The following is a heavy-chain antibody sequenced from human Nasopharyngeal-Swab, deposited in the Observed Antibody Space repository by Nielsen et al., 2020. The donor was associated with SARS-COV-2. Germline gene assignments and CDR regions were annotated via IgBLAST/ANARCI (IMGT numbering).Heavy chain of an antibody. J-gene: IGHJ4*02. D-gene: IGHD2/OR15-2a*01. V-gene: IGHV3-9*01. CDR2: ITWNSGT. CDR3: AKDLRGPYFF. CDR1: GFNINSYV. Sequence: SLKISCSASGFNINSYVMNWVRQAPGKGLEWVSGITWNSGTGYTDSVKGRFTISRDNSKNTLSLQMNSLRAEDTAVYYCAKDLRGPYFFWGQGTLVTVSS.